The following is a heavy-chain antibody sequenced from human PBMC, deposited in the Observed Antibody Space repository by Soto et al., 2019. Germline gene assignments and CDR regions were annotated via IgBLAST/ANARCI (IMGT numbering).Heavy chain of an antibody. Sequence: QVHLVQAGAEVKKPGASVKVSCKASGYTFTSYGITWVRQAPGQGLEWMGWTSAHNGNTDYAQKLQGRVIVTRHTSTTTAYVELRSLISDDTAVYYCARWRYGDYWGQGALVTVSS. CDR1: GYTFTSYG. V-gene: IGHV1-18*01. CDR3: ARWRYGDY. D-gene: IGHD1-1*01. CDR2: TSAHNGNT. J-gene: IGHJ4*02.